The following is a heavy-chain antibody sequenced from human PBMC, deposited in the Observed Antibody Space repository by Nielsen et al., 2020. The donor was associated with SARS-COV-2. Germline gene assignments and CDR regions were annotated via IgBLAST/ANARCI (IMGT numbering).Heavy chain of an antibody. D-gene: IGHD3-3*01. J-gene: IGHJ4*02. V-gene: IGHV3-15*01. CDR1: GFPFTNAW. CDR3: TRDDFWSGYYSY. CDR2: IKSKTEGGTT. Sequence: GESLKISCAASGFPFTNAWMIWVRQAPGKGLEWVGRIKSKTEGGTTDYAAPVIGRFTISRDDSKSIAYLQMNSLKTEDTAVYYCTRDDFWSGYYSYWGQGTLVTVSS.